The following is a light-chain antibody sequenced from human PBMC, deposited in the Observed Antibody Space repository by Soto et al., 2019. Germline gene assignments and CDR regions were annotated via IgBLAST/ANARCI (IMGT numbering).Light chain of an antibody. CDR2: EVT. CDR1: SSDIGNYNS. Sequence: QSVLTQPASVSGSPGQSITIPCTGTSSDIGNYNSVSWYQQHPGKAPKLIIFEVTNRPSGVADRFSGSKSGNTASLTISGLQAEDEADYYCDSWTTYRPYVFATGTKVTVL. CDR3: DSWTTYRPYV. J-gene: IGLJ1*01. V-gene: IGLV2-14*01.